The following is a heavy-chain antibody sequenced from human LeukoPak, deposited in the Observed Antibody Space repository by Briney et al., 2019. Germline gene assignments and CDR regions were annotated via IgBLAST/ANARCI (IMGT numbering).Heavy chain of an antibody. Sequence: SSETLSLTCAVYGGSFSGYYWSWIRQPPGKGLEWIGEINHSGSTNYNPSLKSRVTISVDTSKNQFSLKLSSVTAADTAVYYCARLPSVTPTEYYHYYYMDVWGKGTTVTVS. CDR1: GGSFSGYY. J-gene: IGHJ6*03. V-gene: IGHV4-34*01. CDR2: INHSGST. CDR3: ARLPSVTPTEYYHYYYMDV. D-gene: IGHD4-11*01.